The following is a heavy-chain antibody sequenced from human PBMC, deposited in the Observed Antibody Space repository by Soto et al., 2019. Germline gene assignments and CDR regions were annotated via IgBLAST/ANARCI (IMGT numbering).Heavy chain of an antibody. V-gene: IGHV1-69*06. J-gene: IGHJ4*02. D-gene: IGHD6-19*01. CDR2: IVPIFGTA. CDR3: ARDQITVTGPLDY. Sequence: SVKVSCKASGGTFSSYAITWVRQAPGQGLDWMGGIVPIFGTANYAQKFQGRVTITADKSTSTAYMELSSLRSEDTAVYYCARDQITVTGPLDYWGQGTLVTVSS. CDR1: GGTFSSYA.